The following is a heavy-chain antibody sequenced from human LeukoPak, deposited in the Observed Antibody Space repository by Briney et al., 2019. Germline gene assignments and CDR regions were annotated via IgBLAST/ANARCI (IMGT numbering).Heavy chain of an antibody. V-gene: IGHV4-34*01. CDR3: ARGRGAPTVTRIFDY. J-gene: IGHJ4*02. Sequence: SETLSLTCAVYGGSFSGYYWSWIRQPPGKGLEWIGEINHSGSTNYNPSLKSRVTISVDTSKNQFSLKLSSVTAADTAVYYCARGRGAPTVTRIFDYWGQGTLVTVSS. D-gene: IGHD4-17*01. CDR1: GGSFSGYY. CDR2: INHSGST.